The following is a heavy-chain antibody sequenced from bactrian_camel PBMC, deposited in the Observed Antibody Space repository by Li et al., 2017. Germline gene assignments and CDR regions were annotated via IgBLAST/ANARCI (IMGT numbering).Heavy chain of an antibody. CDR1: GLSHNDNLV. V-gene: IGHV3S53*01. CDR3: AADATIVTKAGCYVGFIPEYDF. Sequence: VQLVESGGGLVQPGGSLRLTCAASGLSHNDNLVMAWFRQVPGTKQEGVAAIDSRDVPTYGDSVKGRFTISHDSAKNTVDLQLNNLKSDDTGMYYCAADATIVTKAGCYVGFIPEYDFRGQGTQVTVS. CDR2: IDSRDVP. D-gene: IGHD3*01. J-gene: IGHJ4*01.